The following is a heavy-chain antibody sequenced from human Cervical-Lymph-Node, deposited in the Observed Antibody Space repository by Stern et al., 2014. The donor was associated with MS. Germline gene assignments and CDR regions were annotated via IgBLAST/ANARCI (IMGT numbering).Heavy chain of an antibody. V-gene: IGHV4-61*02. J-gene: IGHJ4*02. CDR2: IYTSGST. D-gene: IGHD4-17*01. CDR1: GGSISSGSYY. CDR3: AGLTTVTTRDY. Sequence: VQLVQSGPGLVKPSKTLSLTCTVSGGSISSGSYYWSWIRQPAGKGLEWIGRIYTSGSTSYTPSHKSRFTITVNTPKNRFPLKLSSGTAADTAVYYCAGLTTVTTRDYWGQGTLVTVSS.